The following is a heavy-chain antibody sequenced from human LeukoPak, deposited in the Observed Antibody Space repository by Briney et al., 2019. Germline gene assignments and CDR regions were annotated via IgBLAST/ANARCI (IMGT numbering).Heavy chain of an antibody. D-gene: IGHD6-19*01. CDR1: GFTFSSYA. Sequence: GGSLRLSCAASGFTFSSYAMHWVRQAPGKGLEWVAVISYDGSNKYYADSVKGRFTISRDNSKNTLYLQMNSLRAEDTAVYYCARDPIAVAGSLAFDYWGQGTLVTVSS. J-gene: IGHJ4*02. V-gene: IGHV3-30-3*01. CDR3: ARDPIAVAGSLAFDY. CDR2: ISYDGSNK.